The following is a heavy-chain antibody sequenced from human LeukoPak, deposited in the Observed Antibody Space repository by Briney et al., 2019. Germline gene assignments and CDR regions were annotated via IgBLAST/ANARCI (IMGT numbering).Heavy chain of an antibody. Sequence: GGSLRLSCATSGFSFSSYAMSWVRQAPGKGLEWVSAISGSGGSTYYADSVKGRFTISRDNSKNTLYLQMNSPRAEDTAVYYCAKDGSGPFDYWGQGTLVTVSS. D-gene: IGHD2-15*01. CDR2: ISGSGGST. CDR3: AKDGSGPFDY. V-gene: IGHV3-23*01. J-gene: IGHJ4*02. CDR1: GFSFSSYA.